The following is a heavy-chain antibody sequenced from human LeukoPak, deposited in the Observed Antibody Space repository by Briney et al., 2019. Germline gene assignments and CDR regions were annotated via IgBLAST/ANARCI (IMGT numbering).Heavy chain of an antibody. V-gene: IGHV3-23*01. J-gene: IGHJ2*01. D-gene: IGHD2-15*01. CDR2: IIDSGGST. Sequence: PGGSLRLSCAASGFTFSSYAMSWVRPAPGTGLEGVSAIIDSGGSTYYADAVKGRFTISRDKSQNTLYLQMNSLRAADTAVYYCVKGRLAVAAHPGWYFDLWGRGTLVTVSS. CDR3: VKGRLAVAAHPGWYFDL. CDR1: GFTFSSYA.